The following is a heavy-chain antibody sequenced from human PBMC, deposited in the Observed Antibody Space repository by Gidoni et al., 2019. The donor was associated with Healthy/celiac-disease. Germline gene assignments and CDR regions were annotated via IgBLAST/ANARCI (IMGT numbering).Heavy chain of an antibody. CDR1: GGSIISGGYY. V-gene: IGHV4-31*03. CDR2: IYYSGST. Sequence: QVQLQESGPGLVKPSQTLSLTCTVSGGSIISGGYYWRWIRPHPGKGLEWIGSIYYSGSTYYNPSLKSRVTISVDTSKNQFSLKLSSVTAADTAVYYCAREKGSHWFDPWGQGTLVNVSS. J-gene: IGHJ5*02. CDR3: AREKGSHWFDP.